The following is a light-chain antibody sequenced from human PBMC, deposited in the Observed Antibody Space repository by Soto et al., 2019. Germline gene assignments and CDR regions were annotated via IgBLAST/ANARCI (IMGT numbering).Light chain of an antibody. V-gene: IGKV1-39*01. CDR2: VAS. Sequence: DIQMTQSPSSLSASVGDRVTITCRASQSISTYLNWYQQKPGKAPDLLIYVASSLQRGAPSRFSGSGSGTHFTLTISSLQPEDFATYYCQQSYSSPRTLGQGTKVDIK. CDR3: QQSYSSPRT. J-gene: IGKJ1*01. CDR1: QSISTY.